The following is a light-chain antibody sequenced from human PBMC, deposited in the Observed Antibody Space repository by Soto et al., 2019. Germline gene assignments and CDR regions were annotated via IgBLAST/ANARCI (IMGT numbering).Light chain of an antibody. V-gene: IGKV1-12*01. J-gene: IGKJ4*01. CDR3: QQDNSFPQT. CDR1: QDISTW. Sequence: DIQMTQSPSSVSAAVGDRVTITCRASQDISTWLAWYQQKPGKAPKLLIYAVSILQSGVPSRFGGSGSGTDFTLTISSLQPEDFANYYCQQDNSFPQTFGGGTKLEIK. CDR2: AVS.